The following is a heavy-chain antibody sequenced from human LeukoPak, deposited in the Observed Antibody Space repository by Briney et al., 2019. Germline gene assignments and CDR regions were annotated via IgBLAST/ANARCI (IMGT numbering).Heavy chain of an antibody. Sequence: ASVKVSCKASGYTFTGYYMHWVRQAPGQGLEWMGWINPNNGDTKYSQKFQGRVTMARDTSISTAYMELSRLRSDDTAVYYCATQRGSYLWGTDFDYWGQGTLVTVSS. CDR2: INPNNGDT. CDR3: ATQRGSYLWGTDFDY. J-gene: IGHJ4*02. CDR1: GYTFTGYY. D-gene: IGHD3-16*01. V-gene: IGHV1-2*02.